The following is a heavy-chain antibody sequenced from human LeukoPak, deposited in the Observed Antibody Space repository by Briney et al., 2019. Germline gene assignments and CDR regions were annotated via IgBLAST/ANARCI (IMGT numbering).Heavy chain of an antibody. D-gene: IGHD2-2*01. CDR3: VYQLRFGLNYMDV. CDR1: GVTFNNYA. CDR2: ITGGGGTI. V-gene: IGHV3-23*01. J-gene: IGHJ6*03. Sequence: TGGSLRLSCAVSGVTFNNYAMSWVRQAPGKGLEWVSAITGGGGTIYYADSVRGRFTISRDNSKNTLYLQVNSLRADDTAVYYCVYQLRFGLNYMDVWGKGTTVTVSS.